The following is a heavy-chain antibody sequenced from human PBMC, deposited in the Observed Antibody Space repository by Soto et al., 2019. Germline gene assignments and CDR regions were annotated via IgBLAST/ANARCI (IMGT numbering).Heavy chain of an antibody. V-gene: IGHV3-30-3*01. D-gene: IGHD2-2*02. CDR3: AREVDCSSTSCYRGSYYYYYGMDV. CDR2: ISYDGSNK. CDR1: GFTFSSYA. Sequence: QVQLVESGGGVVQPGRSLRLSCAASGFTFSSYAMHWVRQAPGKGLEWVAVISYDGSNKYYADPVKGRFTISRDNSKNTLYLQMNSLRAEDTAVYYCAREVDCSSTSCYRGSYYYYYGMDVWGQGTTVTVSS. J-gene: IGHJ6*02.